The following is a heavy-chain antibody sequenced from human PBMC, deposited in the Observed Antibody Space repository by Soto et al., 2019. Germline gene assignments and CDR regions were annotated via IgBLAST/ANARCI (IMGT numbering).Heavy chain of an antibody. Sequence: QVELVQSGAEVKKPGASVRVSCKAPGNRLTRQTFHWVRQAPGQSLEWLGGIIVENGNTKYSQNFQVSLTITRDTSANTVYMDLRSLKFEDTAVYYCARLRFCGGASCYPLDIWGQGSMVTVSS. J-gene: IGHJ3*02. D-gene: IGHD2-15*01. CDR2: IIVENGNT. CDR1: GNRLTRQT. V-gene: IGHV1-3*01. CDR3: ARLRFCGGASCYPLDI.